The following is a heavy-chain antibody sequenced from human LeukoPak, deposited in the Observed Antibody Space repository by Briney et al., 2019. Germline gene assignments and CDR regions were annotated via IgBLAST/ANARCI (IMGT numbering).Heavy chain of an antibody. CDR2: INPNSGGT. CDR1: GYTFTGYY. V-gene: IGHV1-2*02. D-gene: IGHD4-17*01. Sequence: ASVKVSCKASGYTFTGYYMHWVRQAPGQVLGWMGWINPNSGGTNYAQKFQGRVTMTRDTSISTAYMELSRLRSDDTAVYYCARDISGYGDYLPWGQGTLVTVSS. CDR3: ARDISGYGDYLP. J-gene: IGHJ5*02.